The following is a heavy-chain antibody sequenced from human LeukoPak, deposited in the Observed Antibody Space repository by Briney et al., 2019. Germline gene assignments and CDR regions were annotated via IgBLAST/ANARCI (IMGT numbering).Heavy chain of an antibody. V-gene: IGHV1-2*02. J-gene: IGHJ5*02. CDR3: ARQTYDFWSGYSWFDP. Sequence: ASVKVSCKASGYTFTGYYMHWVRQAPGQGLEWMGWINPNSGGTNYAQKFQGRVTMTRDTSISTAYMGLSRLRSDDTAVYYCARQTYDFWSGYSWFDPWGQGTLVTVSS. D-gene: IGHD3-3*01. CDR2: INPNSGGT. CDR1: GYTFTGYY.